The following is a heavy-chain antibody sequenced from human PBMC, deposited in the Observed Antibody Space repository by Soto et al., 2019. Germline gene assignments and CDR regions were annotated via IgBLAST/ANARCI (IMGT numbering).Heavy chain of an antibody. CDR3: ARSPTRTNYADYFDP. D-gene: IGHD4-17*01. CDR2: ISYDGSNK. CDR1: GFTFSSYG. V-gene: IGHV3-30*03. Sequence: PGGSLRLSCASSGFTFSSYGIHWVRQAPGKGLEWVAVISYDGSNKYYADSVKGRFTISRDNSKNTLYLQMNSLGAEDTAVYYCARSPTRTNYADYFDPWGQGTLVTVSS. J-gene: IGHJ5*02.